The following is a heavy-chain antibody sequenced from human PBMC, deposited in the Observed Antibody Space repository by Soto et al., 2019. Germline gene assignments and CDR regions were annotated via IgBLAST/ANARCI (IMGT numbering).Heavy chain of an antibody. V-gene: IGHV4-34*01. CDR2: INHSGST. CDR3: ASSAAGIMDY. J-gene: IGHJ4*02. CDR1: GGSFSGYY. D-gene: IGHD6-13*01. Sequence: SETLSLTCAVYGGSFSGYYWSWIRQPPGKGLEWIGEINHSGSTNYNPSLKSRVTISVDTSKDQFSLKLSSVTAADTAVYYCASSAAGIMDYWGQGTLVTVSS.